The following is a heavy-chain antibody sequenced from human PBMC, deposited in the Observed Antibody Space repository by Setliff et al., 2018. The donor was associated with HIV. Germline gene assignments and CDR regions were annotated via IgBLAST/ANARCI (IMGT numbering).Heavy chain of an antibody. CDR2: IIPMFGSA. V-gene: IGHV1-24*01. CDR3: ARGLSGAGDEY. D-gene: IGHD3-10*01. J-gene: IGHJ4*02. Sequence: ASVKVSCKVSGYTLTELSMHWVRQAPGKGLEWVGGIIPMFGSANYAQKFQGRVKITADTFTSTAYMELSSLRSEDTALYYCARGLSGAGDEYWGQGTLVTVSS. CDR1: GYTLTELS.